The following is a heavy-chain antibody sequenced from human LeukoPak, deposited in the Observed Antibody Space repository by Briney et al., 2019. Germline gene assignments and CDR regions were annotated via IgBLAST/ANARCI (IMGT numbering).Heavy chain of an antibody. CDR2: IYYSGST. CDR3: ARGLLSGSYGADY. J-gene: IGHJ4*02. CDR1: GGSISSYY. V-gene: IGHV4-59*01. D-gene: IGHD1-26*01. Sequence: SETLSLTCTVSGGSISSYYWSWIRQPPGKGLEWIGYIYYSGSTNYNPSLKSRVTISVDTSKNQFSLELSSVTAADTAVYYCARGLLSGSYGADYWGQGTLVTVSS.